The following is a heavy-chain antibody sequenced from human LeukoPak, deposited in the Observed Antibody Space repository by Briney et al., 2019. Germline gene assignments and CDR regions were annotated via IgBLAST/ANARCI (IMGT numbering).Heavy chain of an antibody. Sequence: GGSLRLSCAASGFTFSSYWMHWVRQPPGKGLVWVSRIKNDGSTTTYADSVKGRFTVSRDNAKNTLYLQMNSLRAEDTAVYYCARERTYDSNFDYWGQGTLVTVSS. CDR3: ARERTYDSNFDY. CDR1: GFTFSSYW. J-gene: IGHJ4*02. CDR2: IKNDGSTT. V-gene: IGHV3-74*01. D-gene: IGHD1-1*01.